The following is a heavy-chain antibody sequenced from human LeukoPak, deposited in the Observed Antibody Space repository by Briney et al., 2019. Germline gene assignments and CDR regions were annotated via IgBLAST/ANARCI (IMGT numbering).Heavy chain of an antibody. Sequence: ASVKVSCKASGYTFTGYYMHWVRQAPGQGLEWMGWINPNSGGTNYAQKFQGRVTMTRDTSISTAYMEVSRLRSDDTAVYYCARKTWIRDYYYMDVWGKGTTVTVSS. CDR3: ARKTWIRDYYYMDV. CDR1: GYTFTGYY. V-gene: IGHV1-2*02. J-gene: IGHJ6*03. D-gene: IGHD5-12*01. CDR2: INPNSGGT.